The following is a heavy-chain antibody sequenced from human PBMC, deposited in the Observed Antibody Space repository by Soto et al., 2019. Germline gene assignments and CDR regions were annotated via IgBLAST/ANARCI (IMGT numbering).Heavy chain of an antibody. CDR1: GFTFSSYA. D-gene: IGHD1-20*01. V-gene: IGHV3-23*01. CDR2: ISGSGGST. Sequence: GGSLRLSCAASGFTFSSYAMSWVRQAPGKGLEWVSAISGSGGSTYYADSVMGRFTISRDNSKNTLYLQMNSLRAEDTAVYYCAKGGYNWNDACFDYWGQGTLVTVSS. J-gene: IGHJ4*02. CDR3: AKGGYNWNDACFDY.